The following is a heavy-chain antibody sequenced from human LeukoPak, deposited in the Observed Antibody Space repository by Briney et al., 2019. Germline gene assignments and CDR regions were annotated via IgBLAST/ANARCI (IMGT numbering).Heavy chain of an antibody. CDR3: AKDPQIVVVPTSWFDP. CDR1: GFTFSKYA. CDR2: MSYDGTKK. J-gene: IGHJ5*02. D-gene: IGHD2-2*01. Sequence: GGSLRLSCAASGFTFSKYAMDWVRQAPGKGLEWVAVMSYDGTKKYYADSVKGRFTISRDNSKNTLYLQMNSLRAEDTAVYYCAKDPQIVVVPTSWFDPWGQGTLVTVSS. V-gene: IGHV3-30-3*01.